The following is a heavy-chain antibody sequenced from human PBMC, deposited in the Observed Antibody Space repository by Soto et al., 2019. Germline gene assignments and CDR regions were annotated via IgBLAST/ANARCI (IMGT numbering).Heavy chain of an antibody. V-gene: IGHV4-30-4*01. CDR2: TDFSGKT. CDR3: ARGSGVDESHYFDY. CDR1: GPSISKSDNY. J-gene: IGHJ4*02. Sequence: QVQLQESCPRLVKPSQTLSLTCSVYGPSISKSDNYWSWIRQPPGPGMQWIGYTDFSGKTYYNPSLQSRFTISLDTAKNQFSLTVAAVTASDTAMFYCARGSGVDESHYFDYWGQGTLVTVSS. D-gene: IGHD3-10*01.